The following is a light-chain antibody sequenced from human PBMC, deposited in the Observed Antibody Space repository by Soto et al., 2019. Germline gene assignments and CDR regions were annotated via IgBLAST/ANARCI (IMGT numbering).Light chain of an antibody. J-gene: IGKJ2*01. CDR1: QSIISSY. Sequence: EVVLTQSPGTLSLSPGEGATLSCRASQSIISSYLAWYQHKPGQAPRLLIYGVSSRATGVPDRFSGSGSGTDFTLTISRLEPEDFAVYYCQQYGNSVPFTFGQGTKLESK. CDR2: GVS. V-gene: IGKV3-20*01. CDR3: QQYGNSVPFT.